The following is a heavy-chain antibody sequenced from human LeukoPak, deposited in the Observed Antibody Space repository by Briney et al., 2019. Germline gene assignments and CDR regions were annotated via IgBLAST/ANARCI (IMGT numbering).Heavy chain of an antibody. CDR1: GFIFNDYY. CDR2: ISSSSSYI. CDR3: ARVAQGDSSGWYIDY. J-gene: IGHJ4*02. V-gene: IGHV3-21*01. Sequence: PGGSLRLSCAASGFIFNDYYMSWVRQAPGKGLEWVSSISSSSSYIYYADSVKGRFTISRDNAKNSLYLQMNSLRAEDTAVYYCARVAQGDSSGWYIDYWGQGTLVTVSS. D-gene: IGHD6-19*01.